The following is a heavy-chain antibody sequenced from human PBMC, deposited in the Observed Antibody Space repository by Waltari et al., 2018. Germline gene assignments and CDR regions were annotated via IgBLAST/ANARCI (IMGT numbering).Heavy chain of an antibody. J-gene: IGHJ6*02. CDR2: ISYNGRNI. CDR1: EFTFSSYA. D-gene: IGHD3-22*01. Sequence: QVRLVESVGGVVQPGRSLRLSCAASEFTFSSYAMHWVRQAPGKGLEWVAVISYNGRNIYYVDSVKGRFTISRDNSKNMLDLQMNSLRAEDTAVYYCARDYCDRKNCHGMDVWGQGTTVTVSS. V-gene: IGHV3-30*04. CDR3: ARDYCDRKNCHGMDV.